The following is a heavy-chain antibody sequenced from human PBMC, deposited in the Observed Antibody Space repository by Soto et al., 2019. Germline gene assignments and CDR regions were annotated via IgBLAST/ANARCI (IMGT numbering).Heavy chain of an antibody. CDR1: GGTFSSFA. V-gene: IGHV1-69*12. Sequence: QVLLVQSGAEVKKPGSSVRVSCKTSGGTFSSFAISWVRLAPGQGLEWMGVIVPMFAAPTYAQKFQGRVSITADESTRTAYMELSRLRSDDTAVYYCARDRVMRGNAYYYGMGVWCKGTTVTVSS. CDR3: ARDRVMRGNAYYYGMGV. D-gene: IGHD2-21*01. CDR2: IVPMFAAP. J-gene: IGHJ6*04.